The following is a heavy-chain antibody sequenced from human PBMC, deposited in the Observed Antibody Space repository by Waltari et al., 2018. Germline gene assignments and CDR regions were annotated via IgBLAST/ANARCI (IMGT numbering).Heavy chain of an antibody. V-gene: IGHV1-69*08. Sequence: QVQLVQSGAEVKKPGSSVKVSCKASGGTFSSYAISWVRQAPGQGLEWMGRIIPILGTANDAQKFQGRVTITADKSTSTAYMELSSLRSEDTAVYYCARGVIGSYYFDYWGQGTLVTVSS. D-gene: IGHD1-26*01. J-gene: IGHJ4*02. CDR1: GGTFSSYA. CDR3: ARGVIGSYYFDY. CDR2: IIPILGTA.